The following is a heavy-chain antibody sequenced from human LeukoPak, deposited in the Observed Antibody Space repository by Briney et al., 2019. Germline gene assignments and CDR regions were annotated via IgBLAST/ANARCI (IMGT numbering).Heavy chain of an antibody. D-gene: IGHD5-12*01. J-gene: IGHJ4*02. CDR1: GFTFSTYW. V-gene: IGHV3-74*01. CDR2: IRTDGSTT. CDR3: ARDRGYTQDY. Sequence: GGSLRLSCAASGFTFSTYWMHWVRQAPGKGLVWVSHIRTDGSTTTYADSVKGRYTISRDNAKNTLYLQMNSLRAEDTAVYYCARDRGYTQDYWGQGTLVTVSS.